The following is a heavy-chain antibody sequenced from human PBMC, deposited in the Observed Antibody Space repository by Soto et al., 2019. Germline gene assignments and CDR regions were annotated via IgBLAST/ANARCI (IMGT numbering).Heavy chain of an antibody. D-gene: IGHD4-17*01. Sequence: VQLVESGGGLVKPGGSLTLSCAASGFIFNDYYMSWIRQAPGKGLEWLSNISGSSGSKKYADAGKGQFTISRDNAKNSLDVEMHSLRAEDTAVYYCARYAAEVTTFFDHWGQGTLVTVSS. CDR2: ISGSSGSK. V-gene: IGHV3-11*06. J-gene: IGHJ4*02. CDR1: GFIFNDYY. CDR3: ARYAAEVTTFFDH.